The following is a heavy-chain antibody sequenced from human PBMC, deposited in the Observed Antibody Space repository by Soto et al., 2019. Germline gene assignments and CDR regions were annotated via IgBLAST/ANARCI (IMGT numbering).Heavy chain of an antibody. J-gene: IGHJ4*02. CDR2: LYYSVNT. Sequence: PAETRSLTCSVSGASISTYYWSWIRQRPGKRLEWIGDLYYSVNTKYNPSLTSRVTISVDSPKNQLSLNLSSVTAADTALYYCARGPQKLIQPWKNGYYFDYWGEGILVTVSS. D-gene: IGHD5-18*01. CDR1: GASISTYY. V-gene: IGHV4-59*01. CDR3: ARGPQKLIQPWKNGYYFDY.